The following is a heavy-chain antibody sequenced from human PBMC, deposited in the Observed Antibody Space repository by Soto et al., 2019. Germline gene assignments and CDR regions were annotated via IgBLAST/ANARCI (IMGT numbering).Heavy chain of an antibody. Sequence: QVHLQESGPGLVKPSETLSLTCIVSGGSISGYYWSWIRQPPGKGLEWIGYIYYSGGANYNPSLKSRVSISVDTSNNQFSLRLTPVTAADTAVYYCARPTKGGAFDLWGQGTMVTVSS. V-gene: IGHV4-59*08. CDR1: GGSISGYY. CDR2: IYYSGGA. CDR3: ARPTKGGAFDL. J-gene: IGHJ3*01.